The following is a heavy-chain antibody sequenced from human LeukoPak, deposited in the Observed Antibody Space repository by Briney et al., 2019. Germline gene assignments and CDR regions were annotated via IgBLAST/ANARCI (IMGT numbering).Heavy chain of an antibody. V-gene: IGHV3-7*01. CDR1: GFTFSSYA. CDR3: ARRYLDY. J-gene: IGHJ4*02. CDR2: IKQDGSEK. Sequence: PGRSLRLSCAASGFTFSSYAMHWVRQAPGKGLEWVANIKQDGSEKYYVDSVKGRFTISRDNAKNSLYLRMNSLRVEDTAVYYCARRYLDYWGQGTLVTVSS.